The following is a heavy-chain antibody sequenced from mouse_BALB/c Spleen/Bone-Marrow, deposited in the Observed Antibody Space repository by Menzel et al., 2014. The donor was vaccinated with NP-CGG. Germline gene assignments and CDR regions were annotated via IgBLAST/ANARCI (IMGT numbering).Heavy chain of an antibody. Sequence: EVQGVESGGGLVKPGGSLKLSCAASGFTFSDYYMYWVRQTPEKRLGWVATISDGGSYTFYPDSVKGRFTISRDNAKNNLYLQMSSLKSEDTAMYYCARDGDYTYAWFAYWGQGTLVTVSA. J-gene: IGHJ3*01. V-gene: IGHV5-4*02. CDR3: ARDGDYTYAWFAY. D-gene: IGHD2-14*01. CDR2: ISDGGSYT. CDR1: GFTFSDYY.